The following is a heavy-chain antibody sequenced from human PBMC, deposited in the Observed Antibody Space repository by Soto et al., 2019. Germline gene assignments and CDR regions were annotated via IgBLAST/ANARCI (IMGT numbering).Heavy chain of an antibody. V-gene: IGHV1-18*04. CDR1: ASTFTGYT. CDR2: ISTVNGNT. Sequence: QVHLVQSGTEVKEHGASVKVSCKASASTFTGYTINWVRQAPGQGLEWMGWISTVNGNTKYAGNFEGRVTMTTNTSTTTANMELTSLTFDDNAVYFCARGTVTSGRWFGPWGQGTLVSVSS. J-gene: IGHJ5*02. CDR3: ARGTVTSGRWFGP. D-gene: IGHD4-17*01.